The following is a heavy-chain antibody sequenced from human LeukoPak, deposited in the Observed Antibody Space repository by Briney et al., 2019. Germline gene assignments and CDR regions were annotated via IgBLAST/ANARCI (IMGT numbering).Heavy chain of an antibody. J-gene: IGHJ3*02. CDR2: IYSGGST. Sequence: GGSLRLSCPATGFIFSNFEMNWVRQAPGKGLEWVSIIYSGGSTFYADSVKGRFTISRDNSKNTLYLQMNSLRAEDTAVYYCARGGSYLSAFDIWGQGTMVTVSS. V-gene: IGHV3-53*01. CDR3: ARGGSYLSAFDI. D-gene: IGHD1-26*01. CDR1: GFIFSNFE.